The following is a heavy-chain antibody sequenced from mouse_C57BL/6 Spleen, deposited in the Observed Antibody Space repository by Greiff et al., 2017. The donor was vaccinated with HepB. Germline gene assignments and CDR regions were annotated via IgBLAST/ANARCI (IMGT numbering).Heavy chain of an antibody. CDR2: IDPSDSYT. J-gene: IGHJ4*01. CDR1: GYTFTSYW. V-gene: IGHV1-59*01. CDR3: AVSYYGSSPYYYAMDY. Sequence: QVQLQQPGAELVRPGTSVKLSCKASGYTFTSYWMHWVKQRPGQGLEWIGVIDPSDSYTNYNQKFKGKATLTVDTSSSTAYMQLSSLTSEDSAVYYCAVSYYGSSPYYYAMDYWGQGTSVTVSS. D-gene: IGHD1-1*01.